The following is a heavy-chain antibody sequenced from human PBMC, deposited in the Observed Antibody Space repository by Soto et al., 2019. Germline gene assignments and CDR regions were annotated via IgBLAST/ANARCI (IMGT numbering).Heavy chain of an antibody. V-gene: IGHV3-74*01. CDR1: GFNFGNNW. Sequence: GGPLRLSCAASGFNFGNNWMHWVRQAPGKGLGWVSRMNSDGRTTNYAGSVKGRFTVSRDNAKNTLYLQMNGLRAEGTAVYYCATAEVDYWGPGTLVTVSS. J-gene: IGHJ4*02. CDR3: ATAEVDY. CDR2: MNSDGRTT.